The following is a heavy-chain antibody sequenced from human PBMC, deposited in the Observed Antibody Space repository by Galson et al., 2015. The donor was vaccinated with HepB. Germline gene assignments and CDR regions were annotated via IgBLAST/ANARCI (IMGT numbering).Heavy chain of an antibody. CDR1: GFTFSSYG. J-gene: IGHJ4*02. Sequence: SLRLSCAASGFTFSSYGMHWVRQAPGKGLEWVAVIWYDGSNKYYADSVKGRFTISRDNSKNTLYLQMNSLRAEDTAVYYCARDSSIYGGYPRDDGPPIDYWGQGTLVTVSS. CDR2: IWYDGSNK. V-gene: IGHV3-33*01. CDR3: ARDSSIYGGYPRDDGPPIDY. D-gene: IGHD4-17*01.